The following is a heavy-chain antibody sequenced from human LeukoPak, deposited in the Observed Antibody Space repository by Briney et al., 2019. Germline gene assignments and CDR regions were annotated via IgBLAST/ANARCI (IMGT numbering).Heavy chain of an antibody. CDR3: ATVRSPFSGSYPGYFDY. J-gene: IGHJ4*02. V-gene: IGHV3-21*01. CDR1: GFTFSSYS. Sequence: PGGSLRLSCAASGFTFSSYSMNWVRQAPGKGLEWVSYISGTSSHIYYADSVKGRFTISRDNAKNSLYLQMNSLRAEDPAVYYCATVRSPFSGSYPGYFDYWGQGTQVTVSS. D-gene: IGHD1-26*01. CDR2: ISGTSSHI.